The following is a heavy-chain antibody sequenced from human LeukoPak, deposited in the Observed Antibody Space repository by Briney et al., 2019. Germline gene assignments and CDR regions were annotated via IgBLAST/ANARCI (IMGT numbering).Heavy chain of an antibody. J-gene: IGHJ6*02. D-gene: IGHD6-13*01. Sequence: SETLSLTCTVSGGSISSSSYDWGWLRQPPGKGLEWIGRIYYSGSTYYNPSLKSRVTISVDTSKNQFSLKLSSVTVTDTAVYYCARPYSSSWPVGMDVWGQGTTVTVSS. CDR2: IYYSGST. CDR1: GGSISSSSYD. CDR3: ARPYSSSWPVGMDV. V-gene: IGHV4-39*01.